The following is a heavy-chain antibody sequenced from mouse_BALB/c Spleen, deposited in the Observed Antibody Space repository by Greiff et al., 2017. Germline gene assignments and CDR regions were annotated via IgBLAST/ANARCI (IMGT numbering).Heavy chain of an antibody. V-gene: IGHV1-7*01. CDR3: ARVTMITTIFDY. J-gene: IGHJ2*01. CDR2: INPSTGYT. D-gene: IGHD2-4*01. CDR1: GYTFTSYW. Sequence: VKLQESGAELAKPGASVKMSCKASGYTFTSYWMHWVKQRPGQGLEWIGYINPSTGYTEYNQKFKDKATLTADKSSSTAYMQLSSLTSEDSAVYYCARVTMITTIFDYWGQGTTLTVSS.